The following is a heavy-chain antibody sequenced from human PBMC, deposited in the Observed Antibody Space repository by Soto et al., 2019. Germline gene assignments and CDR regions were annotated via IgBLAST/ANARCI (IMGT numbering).Heavy chain of an antibody. Sequence: SVKVSCKASGYTFTIYAISCVLQAPVRWLDWMGGIIPIFGTANYAQKFQGRVTITADESTSTAYMELSSLRSEDTAVYYCARAPGSSGYYYYGMDVWGQGTTVTVSS. CDR2: IIPIFGTA. CDR3: ARAPGSSGYYYYGMDV. V-gene: IGHV1-69*13. J-gene: IGHJ6*02. CDR1: GYTFTIYA.